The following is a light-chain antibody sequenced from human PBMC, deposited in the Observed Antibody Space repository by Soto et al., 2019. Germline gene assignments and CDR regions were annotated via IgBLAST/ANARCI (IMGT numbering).Light chain of an antibody. CDR3: SSYTSDSTLV. V-gene: IGLV2-14*01. J-gene: IGLJ3*02. CDR2: EVS. CDR1: STDVGGYNY. Sequence: QLVLTQPASVSGSPGQSIAISCTGTSTDVGGYNYVSWYQQHPGKAPKLMIYEVSNRPSGVSNRFSGAKSGNTASLTISGLQAEDEADYYCSSYTSDSTLVFGGGTQLTVL.